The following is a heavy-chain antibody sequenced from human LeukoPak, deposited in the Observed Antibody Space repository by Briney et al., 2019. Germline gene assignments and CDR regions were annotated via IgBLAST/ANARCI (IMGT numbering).Heavy chain of an antibody. CDR1: GYTFTGYY. Sequence: GASVKVSCKASGYTFTGYYMHWVLQAPGQGLEWMGWINPNSGGTNYAQKFQGRVTMTRDTSISTAYMELSRLRSDDTAVYYCAREGTDGSYYGFDYWGQGTLVTVSS. CDR2: INPNSGGT. D-gene: IGHD1-26*01. CDR3: AREGTDGSYYGFDY. V-gene: IGHV1-2*02. J-gene: IGHJ4*02.